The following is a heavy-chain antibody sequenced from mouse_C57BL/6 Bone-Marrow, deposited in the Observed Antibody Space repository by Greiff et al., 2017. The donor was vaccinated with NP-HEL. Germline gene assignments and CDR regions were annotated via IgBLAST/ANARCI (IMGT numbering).Heavy chain of an antibody. V-gene: IGHV1-64*01. Sequence: VQLQQSGAELVKPGASVKLSCKASGYTFTSYWMHWVKQRPGQGLEWIGMIHPNSGSTNYNEKFKSKATLTVDKSSSTAYMQLSSLTSEDSAVYYCARFDYEGDYAMDYWGQGTSVTVSS. CDR1: GYTFTSYW. CDR2: IHPNSGST. D-gene: IGHD2-4*01. CDR3: ARFDYEGDYAMDY. J-gene: IGHJ4*01.